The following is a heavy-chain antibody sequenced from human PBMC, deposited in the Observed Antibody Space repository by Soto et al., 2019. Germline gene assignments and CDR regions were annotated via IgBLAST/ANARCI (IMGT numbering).Heavy chain of an antibody. J-gene: IGHJ4*02. Sequence: SETLSLTCTVSGGSISSYYWSWIRQPPGKGLEWIGYIYYSGSTNYNPSLKSRVTISVDTSKNQFSLKLSSVTAADTAVYYCARSDCSSTSCYTRGFDYWGQGTLVTVS. CDR1: GGSISSYY. D-gene: IGHD2-2*02. CDR3: ARSDCSSTSCYTRGFDY. CDR2: IYYSGST. V-gene: IGHV4-59*01.